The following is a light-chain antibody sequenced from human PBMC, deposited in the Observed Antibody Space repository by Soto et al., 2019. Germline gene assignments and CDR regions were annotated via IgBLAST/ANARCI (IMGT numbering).Light chain of an antibody. CDR1: RSDVGSYNL. J-gene: IGLJ2*01. CDR2: EGS. CDR3: CSFAGLNNLL. Sequence: QSALTQPASVSGSPGQSITISCTGTRSDVGSYNLVSWYQQHPGKAPKLMIYEGSKRPSGVSNRFSGSKSGNTASLTISGLQAEDEADYYCCSFAGLNNLLFGGGTKRTV. V-gene: IGLV2-23*01.